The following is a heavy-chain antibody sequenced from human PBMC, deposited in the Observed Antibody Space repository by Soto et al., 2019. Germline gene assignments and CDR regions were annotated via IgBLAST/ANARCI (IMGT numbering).Heavy chain of an antibody. J-gene: IGHJ2*01. CDR3: ARDRVEMATMVRYFDL. Sequence: QVQLVQSGAEVKKPGSSVKVSCKASGGTFSSYAISWVRQAPGQGLEWMGGIIPIFGTANYAQKFQGRVTITADESTSTAYMELSSLRSEDTAVYYCARDRVEMATMVRYFDLWGRVTLVTVSS. V-gene: IGHV1-69*12. CDR2: IIPIFGTA. D-gene: IGHD3-10*01. CDR1: GGTFSSYA.